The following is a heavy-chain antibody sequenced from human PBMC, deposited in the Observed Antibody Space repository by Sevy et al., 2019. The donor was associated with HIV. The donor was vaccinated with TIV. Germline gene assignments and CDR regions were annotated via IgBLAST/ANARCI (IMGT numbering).Heavy chain of an antibody. CDR1: GYTFTGYY. CDR2: INPNSGGT. D-gene: IGHD3-3*02. V-gene: IGHV1-2*02. CDR3: ARSISAGNPDAFDI. J-gene: IGHJ3*02. Sequence: ASVKVSCKASGYTFTGYYMHWVRQAPGQGLEWMGWINPNSGGTNYAQKCQGRVTMTRDTSISTAYMELSRLRSDDTAVYYCARSISAGNPDAFDIWVQGTMVTVSS.